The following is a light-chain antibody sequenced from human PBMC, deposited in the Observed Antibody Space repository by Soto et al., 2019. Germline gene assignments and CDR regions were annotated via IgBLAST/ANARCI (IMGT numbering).Light chain of an antibody. CDR3: QQYNKWVT. Sequence: EIVMTQSPATLSVSPGESATLSCRASQTVGSNLAWYQQKRGQTPRLLIYGASTRATGIPARFSGSGSGTEFTLNISSLQSEDFAVYYCQQYNKWVTFGPGTRVDIK. V-gene: IGKV3-15*01. CDR2: GAS. CDR1: QTVGSN. J-gene: IGKJ3*01.